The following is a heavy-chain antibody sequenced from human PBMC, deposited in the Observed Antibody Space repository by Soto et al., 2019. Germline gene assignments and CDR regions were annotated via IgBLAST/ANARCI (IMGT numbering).Heavy chain of an antibody. J-gene: IGHJ4*02. CDR3: ARTEVAGTTGY. Sequence: SETLSLTCTVSGGSISSGDYYWSWIRQPPGKGLEWIGYIYYSGSTYYNPSLKSRVTISVDTSKNQFSLKLSSVTAADTAVYYCARTEVAGTTGYWGQGTLVTVSS. CDR2: IYYSGST. CDR1: GGSISSGDYY. D-gene: IGHD1-7*01. V-gene: IGHV4-30-4*01.